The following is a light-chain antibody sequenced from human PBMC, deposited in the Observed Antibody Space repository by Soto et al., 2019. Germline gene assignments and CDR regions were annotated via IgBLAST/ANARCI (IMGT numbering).Light chain of an antibody. CDR1: GTVNTNY. CDR2: DAS. V-gene: IGKV3D-20*01. J-gene: IGKJ2*01. Sequence: EIVLTQSPATLSLSPGERAPLSCGASGTVNTNYLAWYQQKPGLAPRLLIYDASSRATGIPDRFSGSGSGTDFTLTISSLEPEDFAVYYCQQYDSGPFTFGQGTILESK. CDR3: QQYDSGPFT.